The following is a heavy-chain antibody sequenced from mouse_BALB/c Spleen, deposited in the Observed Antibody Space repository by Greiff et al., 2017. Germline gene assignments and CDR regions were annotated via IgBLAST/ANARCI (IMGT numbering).Heavy chain of an antibody. V-gene: IGHV5-6-5*01. D-gene: IGHD1-1*01. CDR1: GFTFSSYA. CDR2: ISSGGST. Sequence: EVQLVESGGGLVKPGGSLKLSCAASGFTFSSYAMSWVRQTPEKRLEWVASISSGGSTYYPDSVKGRFTISRDNARNILYLQMSSLRSEDTAMYYCARVSVGGGSSYYYAMDYWGQGTSVTVSS. CDR3: ARVSVGGGSSYYYAMDY. J-gene: IGHJ4*01.